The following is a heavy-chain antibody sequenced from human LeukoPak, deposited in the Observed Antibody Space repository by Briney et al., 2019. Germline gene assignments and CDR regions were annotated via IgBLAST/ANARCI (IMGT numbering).Heavy chain of an antibody. V-gene: IGHV1-46*01. D-gene: IGHD3-10*01. Sequence: ASVKVSCKASGYTFTSYYMHWVRQAPGQGLEWMGIINPSGGSTSYAQKFQGRVTMTRDTSTSTVYMELSSLRSDDTAVYYCAREAGDLFGWFDPWGQGTLVTVSS. J-gene: IGHJ5*02. CDR1: GYTFTSYY. CDR2: INPSGGST. CDR3: AREAGDLFGWFDP.